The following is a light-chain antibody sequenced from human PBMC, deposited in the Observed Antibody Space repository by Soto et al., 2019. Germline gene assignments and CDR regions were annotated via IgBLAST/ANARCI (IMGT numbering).Light chain of an antibody. CDR2: GAS. CDR1: QSVSSTY. CDR3: QQYGSSPGT. V-gene: IGKV3-20*01. Sequence: EIVLTQSPGTLSLSPGERATLSCRASQSVSSTYLAWYQQKPGQAPRLIMYGASSRATGIPDRVSGSGSGTDFTLTISRLEPEDFAVYYCQQYGSSPGTFGQGTKVDIK. J-gene: IGKJ1*01.